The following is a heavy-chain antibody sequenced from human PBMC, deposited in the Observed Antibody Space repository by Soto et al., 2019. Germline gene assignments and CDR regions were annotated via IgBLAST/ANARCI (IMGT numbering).Heavy chain of an antibody. D-gene: IGHD6-19*01. V-gene: IGHV3-30*18. CDR3: AKGGRQWLVTSDFNY. CDR2: VSHDGRNT. J-gene: IGHJ4*02. Sequence: VQLVESGGGVVQPGRSLRLSCAASGFTFSDYVMHWVRQAPGKGLEWGAVVSHDGRNTQYADSVKGRFTISRDSSKNTVSLEMTSLRAEDTAVYYCAKGGRQWLVTSDFNYWGQGALVTVSS. CDR1: GFTFSDYV.